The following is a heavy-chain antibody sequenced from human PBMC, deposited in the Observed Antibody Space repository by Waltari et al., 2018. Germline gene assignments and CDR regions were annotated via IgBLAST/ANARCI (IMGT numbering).Heavy chain of an antibody. D-gene: IGHD3-10*01. V-gene: IGHV3-21*01. J-gene: IGHJ3*02. CDR1: GFTFSSYS. Sequence: EVQLVESGGGLVKPGGSLRLSCAASGFTFSSYSMNWVRQAPGKGLEWVSSMSSSSSYIYYADSVKGRFTISRDNAKNSLYLQMNSLRAEDTAVYYCARVLLWFGLDDAFDIWGQGTMVTVSS. CDR3: ARVLLWFGLDDAFDI. CDR2: MSSSSSYI.